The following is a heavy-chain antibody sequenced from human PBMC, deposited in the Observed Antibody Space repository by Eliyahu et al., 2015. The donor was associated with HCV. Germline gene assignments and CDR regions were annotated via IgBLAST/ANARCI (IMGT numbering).Heavy chain of an antibody. CDR3: AKKYSSSRYGVDY. CDR1: GFTFSXXA. J-gene: IGHJ4*02. Sequence: EVQLLESGGGLVHPGXSLRLSCAASGFTFSXXAMXWVRQXPGKGLEWVSSXGXGGSTYYADSVKGRFTISRDNSKNTLYLQMNSLRAEDTAIYYCAKKYSSSRYGVDYWGQGTLVTVSS. CDR2: XGXGGST. V-gene: IGHV3-23*01. D-gene: IGHD6-13*01.